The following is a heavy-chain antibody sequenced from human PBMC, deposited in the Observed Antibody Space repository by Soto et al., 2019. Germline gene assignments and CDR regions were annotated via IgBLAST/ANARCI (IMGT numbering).Heavy chain of an antibody. J-gene: IGHJ5*02. V-gene: IGHV3-23*01. D-gene: IGHD6-19*01. CDR3: AKAQRVTVARGWNWFDP. CDR2: TSGSGGST. CDR1: GFTFSSYA. Sequence: GGSLRLSCAASGFTFSSYAMSWVRQAPGKGLEWVSATSGSGGSTYYADSVKGRFTISRDNSKNTLYLQMNSLRAEDTAVYYCAKAQRVTVARGWNWFDPWGQGTLVTVSS.